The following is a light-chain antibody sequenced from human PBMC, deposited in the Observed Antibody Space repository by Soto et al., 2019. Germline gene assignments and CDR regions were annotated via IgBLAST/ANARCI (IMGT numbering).Light chain of an antibody. V-gene: IGLV1-44*01. CDR1: SSNIGSNI. CDR3: ETWDDSLTGVV. J-gene: IGLJ3*02. CDR2: SRN. Sequence: QSVLTQPPSASGTPGQRVTISCSGSSSNIGSNIVNWYQQLPGTAPKLLIYSRNQRPSGVPARFSASKSGTSAALAISGLQSEDEADYYCETWDDSLTGVVFGGGTKLTVL.